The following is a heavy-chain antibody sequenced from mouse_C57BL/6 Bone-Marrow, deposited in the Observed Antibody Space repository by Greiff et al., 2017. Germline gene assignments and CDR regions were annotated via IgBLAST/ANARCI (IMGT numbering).Heavy chain of an antibody. CDR1: GFTFSDYG. CDR2: ISSGSSTI. CDR3: ARPSITTVVAPYAMDY. V-gene: IGHV5-17*01. J-gene: IGHJ4*01. Sequence: DVKLVESGGGLVKPGGSLKLSRAASGFTFSDYGMHWVRQAPEKGLEWVAYISSGSSTIYYADTVKGRFTISRDNAKNTLFLQRTSLRSEDTAMYYCARPSITTVVAPYAMDYWGQGTSVTVSS. D-gene: IGHD1-1*01.